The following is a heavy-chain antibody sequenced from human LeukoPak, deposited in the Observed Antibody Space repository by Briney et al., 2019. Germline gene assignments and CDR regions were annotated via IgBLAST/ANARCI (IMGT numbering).Heavy chain of an antibody. CDR3: ARGMITFGGGYYFDY. CDR1: GGSISSYY. Sequence: SETLSLTCTVSGGSISSYYWSWIRQPPGKGLEWIGYIYYSGGTNYNPSLKSRVTISVDTSKNQFSLKLSSVTAADTAVYYCARGMITFGGGYYFDYWGQGTLVTVSS. J-gene: IGHJ4*02. CDR2: IYYSGGT. D-gene: IGHD3-16*01. V-gene: IGHV4-59*01.